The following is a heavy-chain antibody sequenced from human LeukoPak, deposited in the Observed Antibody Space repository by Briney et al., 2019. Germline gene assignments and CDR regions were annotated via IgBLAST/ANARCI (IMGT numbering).Heavy chain of an antibody. CDR1: GGSISSGGYY. CDR2: IYYSGST. Sequence: SQTLSLTCTVSGGSISSGGYYWSWIRQHPGKGLEWIGYIYYSGSTYYNPSLKSRVTISVDTSKNQFSLKLSSVTAADTAVYYCARSGSSSGWPYFDYWGQGTLVTASS. D-gene: IGHD6-19*01. V-gene: IGHV4-31*03. CDR3: ARSGSSSGWPYFDY. J-gene: IGHJ4*02.